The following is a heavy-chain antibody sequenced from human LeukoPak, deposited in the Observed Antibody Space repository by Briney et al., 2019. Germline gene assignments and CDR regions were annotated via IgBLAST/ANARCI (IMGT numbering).Heavy chain of an antibody. CDR2: ISSSSSSI. V-gene: IGHV3-21*04. CDR3: ARDRLVILEAKYLDV. D-gene: IGHD3/OR15-3a*01. Sequence: GGSLRLSCAASGFPFKTYTMNWVRQAPGKGLQWVSSISSSSSSIYYVDSVKGRFTISRDNAKNLLYLQMNSVRAEDTAVYYCARDRLVILEAKYLDVWGKGPTVTVSS. CDR1: GFPFKTYT. J-gene: IGHJ6*04.